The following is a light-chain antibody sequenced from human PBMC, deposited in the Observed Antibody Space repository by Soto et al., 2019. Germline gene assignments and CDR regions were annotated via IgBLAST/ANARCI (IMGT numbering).Light chain of an antibody. J-gene: IGKJ5*01. Sequence: DKLMSQSPGTLSLSPGERATLSCRASQSVSSNLAWYQQKHGQAPRLLIYGASTRATGIPDRFSGSGSGTEFTLTISRLQSEDFAVYYCQKYDNWPPITFGQGTRLEIK. CDR3: QKYDNWPPIT. CDR2: GAS. CDR1: QSVSSN. V-gene: IGKV3-15*01.